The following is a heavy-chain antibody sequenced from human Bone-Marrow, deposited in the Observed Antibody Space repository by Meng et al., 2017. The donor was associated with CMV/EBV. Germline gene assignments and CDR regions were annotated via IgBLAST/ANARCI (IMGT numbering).Heavy chain of an antibody. D-gene: IGHD3-3*01. CDR1: GYTFTSYY. J-gene: IGHJ4*02. V-gene: IGHV1-46*01. CDR2: INPSGGST. Sequence: ASVKVSCKASGYTFTSYYMHWVRQAPGQGLEWMGIINPSGGSTSYAQKFQGRVTMTRDTSTSTVYMELSSLRSEDTAVYYCARDLVSIFGATYYFDYWGQGTLATFSS. CDR3: ARDLVSIFGATYYFDY.